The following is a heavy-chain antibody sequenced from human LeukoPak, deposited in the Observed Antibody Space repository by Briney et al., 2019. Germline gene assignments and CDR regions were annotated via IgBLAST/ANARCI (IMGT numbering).Heavy chain of an antibody. D-gene: IGHD5-24*01. Sequence: SETLSLTCTASGGSISSYYWSWIRQPPGKGLEWIGYIYYSGSTNYNPSLKSRVTISVDTSKNQFSLKLSSVTAADTAVYYCARDGYNVHYYYMDVWGKGTTVTVSS. CDR3: ARDGYNVHYYYMDV. V-gene: IGHV4-59*01. CDR2: IYYSGST. CDR1: GGSISSYY. J-gene: IGHJ6*03.